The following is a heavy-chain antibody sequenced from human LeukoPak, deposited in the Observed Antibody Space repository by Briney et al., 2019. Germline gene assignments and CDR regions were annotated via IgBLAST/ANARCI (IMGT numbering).Heavy chain of an antibody. CDR2: IYSGGST. CDR1: GFTVSSNY. Sequence: GGSLRLSCAASGFTVSSNYMSWVRQAPGKGLEWVSVIYSGGSTYYADSVKGRFTIPRDNSKNTLYLQMNSLRAEDTAVYYCASTSGGLGYFDYWGQGTLVTVSS. V-gene: IGHV3-53*01. J-gene: IGHJ4*02. D-gene: IGHD6-19*01. CDR3: ASTSGGLGYFDY.